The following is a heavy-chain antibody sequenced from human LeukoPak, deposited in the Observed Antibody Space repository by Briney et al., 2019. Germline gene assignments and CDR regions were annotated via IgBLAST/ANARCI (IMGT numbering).Heavy chain of an antibody. CDR3: ARGAQKILSFGEYPSDAFDI. V-gene: IGHV3-30-3*01. J-gene: IGHJ3*02. CDR1: GFTFSNFV. Sequence: GGSLRLSCTASGFTFSNFVMHWVRQPPGKGLQWVTEISYDGNKKTYVDSVKGRFTISRDNSKNTLYLQMNSLRDEDTAVYYCARGAQKILSFGEYPSDAFDIWGQGTMVSVSS. D-gene: IGHD3-10*01. CDR2: ISYDGNKK.